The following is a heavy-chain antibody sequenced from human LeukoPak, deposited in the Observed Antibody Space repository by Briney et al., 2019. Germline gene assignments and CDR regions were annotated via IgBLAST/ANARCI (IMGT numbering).Heavy chain of an antibody. CDR2: ISYSGST. Sequence: SETLSLTCTFSGGSISSYYWSWIRQPPGKGLEWIGYISYSGSTKYNPSFESRVTISVDTSKNQFSLKLSSVTAADTAVYYCASESAAGIFDYWGQGTLVTVSS. D-gene: IGHD6-13*01. J-gene: IGHJ4*02. CDR1: GGSISSYY. V-gene: IGHV4-59*01. CDR3: ASESAAGIFDY.